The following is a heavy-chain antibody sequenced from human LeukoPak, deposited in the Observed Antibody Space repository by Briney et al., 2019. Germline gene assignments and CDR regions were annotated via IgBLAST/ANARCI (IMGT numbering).Heavy chain of an antibody. D-gene: IGHD4-23*01. Sequence: SETLSLTCAVYGGSFSGYYWSWIRQPPGKGLEWIGEINHSGSTNYNPSLKSRVTISVDTSKNQFSLKLSSVTAADTAVYYCASTYGGNAIYYYYMDVWGKGTTVTISS. J-gene: IGHJ6*03. CDR1: GGSFSGYY. CDR3: ASTYGGNAIYYYYMDV. CDR2: INHSGST. V-gene: IGHV4-34*01.